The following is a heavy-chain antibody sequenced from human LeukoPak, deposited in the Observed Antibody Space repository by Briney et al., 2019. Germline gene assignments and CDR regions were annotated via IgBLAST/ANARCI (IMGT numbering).Heavy chain of an antibody. CDR3: ARSGSGYLRYYFDY. D-gene: IGHD5-12*01. V-gene: IGHV4-59*12. Sequence: SETLSLTCTVSGGSISSYYWSWLRQPPGKGLEWIGCIYYSGSTNYNPSLKSRVTISVDTSKNQFSLKLSSVTAADTAVYYCARSGSGYLRYYFDYWGQGTLVTVSS. CDR1: GGSISSYY. CDR2: IYYSGST. J-gene: IGHJ4*02.